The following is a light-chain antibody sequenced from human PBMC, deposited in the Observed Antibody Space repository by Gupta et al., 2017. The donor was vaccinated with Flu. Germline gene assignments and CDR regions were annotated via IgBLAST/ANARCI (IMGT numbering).Light chain of an antibody. V-gene: IGLV3-1*01. CDR2: QDS. CDR1: KLGDKY. J-gene: IGLJ1*01. Sequence: SYELTQPPSVSVSPGQTARITCSGDKLGDKYACWYQQKPGQSPVLVIYQDSKRPSGIPERFSGSNSGNTATLTISGTQAMDEADYYCQAWDSSGYVFGTGTKVTVL. CDR3: QAWDSSGYV.